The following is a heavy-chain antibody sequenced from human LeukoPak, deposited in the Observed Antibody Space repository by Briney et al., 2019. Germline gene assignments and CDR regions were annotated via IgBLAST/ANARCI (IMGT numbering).Heavy chain of an antibody. V-gene: IGHV1-2*02. CDR3: ARDIVVVSDTRGFDY. Sequence: APVKVSCKTSGYTFTDYFIHWVRQAPGQGLEWMGWIHPNSGATKSAEKFQGRVTLTRDTSITTVYMELSRLSSDDTAVYYCARDIVVVSDTRGFDYWGQGTLVTVSS. CDR1: GYTFTDYF. J-gene: IGHJ4*02. D-gene: IGHD2-21*01. CDR2: IHPNSGAT.